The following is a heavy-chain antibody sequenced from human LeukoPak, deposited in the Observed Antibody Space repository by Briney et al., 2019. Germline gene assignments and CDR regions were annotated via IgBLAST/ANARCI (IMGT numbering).Heavy chain of an antibody. J-gene: IGHJ4*02. CDR1: GFTFSSSW. D-gene: IGHD3-10*01. Sequence: GGSLRLSCAASGFTFSSSWMNWVRQAPGKGLEWVANINQDGSEKYYVDSVKGRFTISRDNAKNSLYLQMNSLRAEDAAVYYCARAGSLWFGESKFDYWGQGALVTVSS. V-gene: IGHV3-7*01. CDR2: INQDGSEK. CDR3: ARAGSLWFGESKFDY.